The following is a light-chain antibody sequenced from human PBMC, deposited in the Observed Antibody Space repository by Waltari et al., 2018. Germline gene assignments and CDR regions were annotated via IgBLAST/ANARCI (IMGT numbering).Light chain of an antibody. CDR3: QQSYTPPPT. CDR1: ETINTW. Sequence: DIQMTQSPSTLSASVGDRATITCRASETINTWLAWYQQKPGKAPNLLIYDASSLQSGVPSRFSGSGSGTEFTLTISSLQPGDFATYYCQQSYTPPPTFGQGTRLDIK. V-gene: IGKV1-5*01. J-gene: IGKJ5*01. CDR2: DAS.